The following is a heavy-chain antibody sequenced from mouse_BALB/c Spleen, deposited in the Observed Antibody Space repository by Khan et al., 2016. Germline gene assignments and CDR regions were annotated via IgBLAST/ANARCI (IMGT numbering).Heavy chain of an antibody. Sequence: EVQLQESGPSLVKPSQTLSLTCSVTGDSITSGYWNWIRKFPGNKLEYMGYISYSGSTHYNPSLKSRISITRDTSKSQYYLQLNSVTTEDTATYTCSGYYGHFFDYWGQGTTRTVSS. D-gene: IGHD1-1*02. CDR1: GDSITSGY. J-gene: IGHJ2*01. V-gene: IGHV3-8*02. CDR2: ISYSGST. CDR3: SGYYGHFFDY.